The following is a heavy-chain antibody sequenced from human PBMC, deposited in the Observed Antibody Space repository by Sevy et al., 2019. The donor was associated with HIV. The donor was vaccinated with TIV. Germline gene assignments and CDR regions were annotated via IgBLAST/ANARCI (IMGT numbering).Heavy chain of an antibody. J-gene: IGHJ4*02. CDR3: AREGYGDYPFDY. Sequence: GGSLRLSCAASGFTFSSYSMNWVRQAPGKGLEWVSYISSSSRTIYYAYTVKGRFTISRDNAKNSLYLQMNSLRDEDTAVYYCAREGYGDYPFDYWGQGTLVTVSS. D-gene: IGHD4-17*01. CDR2: ISSSSRTI. CDR1: GFTFSSYS. V-gene: IGHV3-48*02.